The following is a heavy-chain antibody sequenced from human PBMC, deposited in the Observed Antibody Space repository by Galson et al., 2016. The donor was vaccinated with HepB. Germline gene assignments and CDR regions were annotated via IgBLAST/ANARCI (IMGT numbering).Heavy chain of an antibody. J-gene: IGHJ4*02. Sequence: SLRLSCAASGLPFSDSYMSWIRQAPGQGLEWLSYISNTGNTIYYADSVKGRFTISRDNAKNSVYLQMNTLRGEDTAVYYCATFIEEHSSFESWGQGTQVTVSS. D-gene: IGHD4-11*01. V-gene: IGHV3-11*01. CDR3: ATFIEEHSSFES. CDR1: GLPFSDSY. CDR2: ISNTGNTI.